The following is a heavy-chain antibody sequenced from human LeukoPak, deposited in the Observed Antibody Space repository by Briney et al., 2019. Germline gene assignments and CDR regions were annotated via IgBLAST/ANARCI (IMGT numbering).Heavy chain of an antibody. D-gene: IGHD3-3*01. CDR2: ISTYNGNT. V-gene: IGHV1-18*01. CDR3: ARVLRYDFWSAYYFDY. Sequence: ASVKVSFKASGYTFNSYDISCVRQAPGQGLEWMAWISTYNGNTNYALKDQGRATMTTDTSTSTAYMELRSLRSDDTAVYYCARVLRYDFWSAYYFDYWGQGTLVTVSS. J-gene: IGHJ4*02. CDR1: GYTFNSYD.